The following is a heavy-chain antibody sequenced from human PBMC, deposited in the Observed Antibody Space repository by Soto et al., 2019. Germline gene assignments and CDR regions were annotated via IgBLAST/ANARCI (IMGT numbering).Heavy chain of an antibody. J-gene: IGHJ6*02. V-gene: IGHV1-46*01. Sequence: AASVKVSCKASGYTFTSYYMHWVRQAPGQGLEWVGIINPSGGSTSYAQKFQGRVTMTRDTSTSTVYMELSSLRSEDTAVYYCARVIVVVAATSDYYYGMDVWGQGTTVTVSS. CDR3: ARVIVVVAATSDYYYGMDV. D-gene: IGHD2-15*01. CDR1: GYTFTSYY. CDR2: INPSGGST.